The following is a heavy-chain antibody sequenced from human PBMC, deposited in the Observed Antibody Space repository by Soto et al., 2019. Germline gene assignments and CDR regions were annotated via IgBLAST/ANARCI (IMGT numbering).Heavy chain of an antibody. CDR1: GDSVSSNSAA. J-gene: IGHJ5*02. V-gene: IGHV6-1*01. D-gene: IGHD6-6*01. CDR3: ARERGRLRGSSPGSWFDQ. Sequence: SQTLSLTCAISGDSVSSNSAAWNWIRQSPSRGLEWLGRTYYRSKWYNDYAVSVKSRITINPDTSKNQFSLQLNSVTPEDTAVYYCARERGRLRGSSPGSWFDQWGQGTMGTISS. CDR2: TYYRSKWYN.